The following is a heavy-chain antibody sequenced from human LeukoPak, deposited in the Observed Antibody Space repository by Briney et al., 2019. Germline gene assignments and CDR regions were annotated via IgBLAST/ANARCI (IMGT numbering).Heavy chain of an antibody. V-gene: IGHV4-59*01. CDR3: ARAMGWGYEDYYYYYGMDV. D-gene: IGHD5-12*01. CDR1: GGSISSYY. Sequence: SETLSLTCTVSGGSISSYYWSWIRQPPGKGLEWIGYIHYSGSTNYNPSLKSRVTISVDTSKNQFSLKLSSVTAADTAVYYCARAMGWGYEDYYYYYGMDVWGQGTTVTVSS. CDR2: IHYSGST. J-gene: IGHJ6*02.